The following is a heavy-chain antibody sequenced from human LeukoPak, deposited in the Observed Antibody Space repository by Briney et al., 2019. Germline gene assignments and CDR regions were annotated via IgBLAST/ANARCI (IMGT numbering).Heavy chain of an antibody. V-gene: IGHV1-69*13. J-gene: IGHJ5*02. CDR2: IIPIFGTA. CDR1: GGTFSSYA. Sequence: SVKVSCKASGGTFSSYAISWVRQAPGQGLEWMGGIIPIFGTANYAQKFQGRVTITADESTSTAYMELGSLRSEDTAVYYCARGITIPNWFDPWGQGTLVTVSS. CDR3: ARGITIPNWFDP. D-gene: IGHD3-10*01.